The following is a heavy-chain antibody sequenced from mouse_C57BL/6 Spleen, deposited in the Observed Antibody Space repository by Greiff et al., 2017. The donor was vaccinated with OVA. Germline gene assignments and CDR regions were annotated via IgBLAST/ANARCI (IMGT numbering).Heavy chain of an antibody. V-gene: IGHV3-6*01. CDR1: GYSITSGYY. CDR3: AREGIYDGYYGD. D-gene: IGHD2-3*01. J-gene: IGHJ2*01. Sequence: ESGPGLVKPSQSLSLTCSVTGYSITSGYYWNWIRQFPGNKLEWMGYISYDGSNNYNPSLKNRISITRDTSKNQFFLKLNSVTTEDTATYYCAREGIYDGYYGDWGQGTTLTVSS. CDR2: ISYDGSN.